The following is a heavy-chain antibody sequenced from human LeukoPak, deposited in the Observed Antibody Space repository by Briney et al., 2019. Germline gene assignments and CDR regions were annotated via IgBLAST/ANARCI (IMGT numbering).Heavy chain of an antibody. J-gene: IGHJ5*02. D-gene: IGHD6-13*01. V-gene: IGHV1-2*02. CDR2: INPNTGGT. Sequence: ASVKVSCKASGYTFTGSYMHWVRQAPGQGLEWMGWINPNTGGTNYAQQFQGRVTMTRDTSISTAYMELSRLKSDDTAVYYCARQRVAAAGPNWFDPWGQGTLATVSS. CDR1: GYTFTGSY. CDR3: ARQRVAAAGPNWFDP.